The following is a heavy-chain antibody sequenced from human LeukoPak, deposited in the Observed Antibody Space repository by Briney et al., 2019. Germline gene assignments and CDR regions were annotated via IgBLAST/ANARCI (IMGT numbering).Heavy chain of an antibody. D-gene: IGHD4-17*01. V-gene: IGHV3-48*01. Sequence: PGGSLRLSCAASGFTFSGYRMNWFRQAPGRGLEWVSYISSTSTTIYYKDSVKGRFTISRDNAKNSLYLHMTSLRVEDTAVYYCVRNDGDDAFDIWGQGTMVTVSS. J-gene: IGHJ3*02. CDR2: ISSTSTTI. CDR1: GFTFSGYR. CDR3: VRNDGDDAFDI.